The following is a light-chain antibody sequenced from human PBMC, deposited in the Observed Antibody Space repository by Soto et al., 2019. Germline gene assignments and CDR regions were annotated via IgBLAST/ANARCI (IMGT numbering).Light chain of an antibody. CDR1: SSDVGSYND. CDR2: DVN. Sequence: QSALTQPRSVSGSPGQSVTISCTGTSSDVGSYNDVSWYQQHPGKAPKLMIYDVNKRPSGVPDRFSGSKSGNTASLTISGLQAEDEADYFCCSYAGIYTSVVLGGGTKLTVL. CDR3: CSYAGIYTSVV. V-gene: IGLV2-11*01. J-gene: IGLJ2*01.